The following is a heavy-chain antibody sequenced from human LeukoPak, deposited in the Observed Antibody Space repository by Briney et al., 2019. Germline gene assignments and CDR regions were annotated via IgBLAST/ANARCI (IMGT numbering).Heavy chain of an antibody. CDR1: GFTFSSYW. V-gene: IGHV3-74*01. J-gene: IGHJ4*02. CDR3: ASIHGSRSYYVY. CDR2: INTDGSYT. D-gene: IGHD3-10*01. Sequence: SGGSLRLSCAASGFTFSSYWMHWVRQTPGKGLVWVSRINTDGSYTSYADSVKGRFTISRDNAKNTLYLQVNSLRAEDTAVYYCASIHGSRSYYVYWGQGTLVTVSA.